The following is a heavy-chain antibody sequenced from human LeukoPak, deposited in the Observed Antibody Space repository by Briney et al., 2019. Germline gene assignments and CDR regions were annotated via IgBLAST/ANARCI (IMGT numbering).Heavy chain of an antibody. CDR3: ARTDYYDSSGYYYMPSDAFDI. CDR1: GGSFSGYY. CDR2: INHSGST. D-gene: IGHD3-22*01. J-gene: IGHJ3*02. Sequence: SETLSLTCAVYGGSFSGYYWSWIRQPPGKGLEWIGEINHSGSTNYSPSLKSRVTISVDTSKNQFSLKLSSVTAADAAVYYCARTDYYDSSGYYYMPSDAFDIWGQGTMVTVSS. V-gene: IGHV4-34*01.